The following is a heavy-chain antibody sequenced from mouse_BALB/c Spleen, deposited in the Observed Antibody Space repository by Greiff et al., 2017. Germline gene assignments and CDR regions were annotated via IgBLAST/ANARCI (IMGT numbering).Heavy chain of an antibody. D-gene: IGHD4-1*01. CDR1: GFTFTDYY. CDR3: ARALTGYYYAMDY. V-gene: IGHV7-3*02. CDR2: IRNKANGYTT. J-gene: IGHJ4*01. Sequence: EVMLVESGGGLVQPGGSLRLSCATSGFTFTDYYMSWVRQPPGKALEWLGFIRNKANGYTTEYSASVKGRFTISRDNSHSILYLQMNTLRAEDSATYYCARALTGYYYAMDYWGQGTSVTVSS.